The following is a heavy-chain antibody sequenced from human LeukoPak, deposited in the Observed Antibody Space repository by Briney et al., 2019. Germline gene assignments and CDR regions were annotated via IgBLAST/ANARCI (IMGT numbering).Heavy chain of an antibody. CDR3: AKDRFDLSAVDYFDY. J-gene: IGHJ4*02. CDR1: GFTFSSYG. D-gene: IGHD2-21*01. Sequence: PGGSLRLSCAASGFTFSSYGMHWVRQAPGKGLEWVAVIWYDGSNKYYADSVKGRFTISRDNSKNTLYLQMNSRRAEDTAVYYCAKDRFDLSAVDYFDYWGQGTLVTVSS. V-gene: IGHV3-33*06. CDR2: IWYDGSNK.